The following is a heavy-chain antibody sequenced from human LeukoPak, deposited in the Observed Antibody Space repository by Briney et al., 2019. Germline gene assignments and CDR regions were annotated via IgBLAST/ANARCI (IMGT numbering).Heavy chain of an antibody. D-gene: IGHD4-17*01. CDR2: ISGSGGST. V-gene: IGHV3-23*01. Sequence: GSLRLSCAASGFTFSSYAMSWVRQAPGKGLEWVSAISGSGGSTYYADSVKGRFTISRDNSKNTLYLQMNSLRAEDTAVYYCAKDLGDYGDYPGYYYYYGMDVWGQGTTVTVSS. J-gene: IGHJ6*02. CDR1: GFTFSSYA. CDR3: AKDLGDYGDYPGYYYYYGMDV.